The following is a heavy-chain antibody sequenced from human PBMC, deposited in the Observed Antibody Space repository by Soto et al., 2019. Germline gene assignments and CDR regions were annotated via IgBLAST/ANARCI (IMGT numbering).Heavy chain of an antibody. CDR3: ARLYYYDSSGYFDY. CDR2: IYWDDDK. CDR1: GFSLSTSGVG. J-gene: IGHJ4*02. D-gene: IGHD3-22*01. V-gene: IGHV2-5*02. Sequence: QITLKESGPTLVKPTQTLTLTCTFSGFSLSTSGVGVGWIRQPPGKALEWLALIYWDDDKRYSPSLKRRFTITKDTSKTQVVLTMTNMDPVDTATYYCARLYYYDSSGYFDYWGQGTLVTVSS.